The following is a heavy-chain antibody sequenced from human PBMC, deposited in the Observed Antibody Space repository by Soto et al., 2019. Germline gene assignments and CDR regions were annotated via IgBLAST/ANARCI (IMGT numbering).Heavy chain of an antibody. V-gene: IGHV3-23*01. Sequence: EVQLLESGGGLVQPGGSLRLSCAASGFTFSSNAMSWVRQAPGKGLEWVSAISGSGGSTYYADSVKGRFTISRDNSKHTLYLQMNSLRAEDTAIYYCAKEAYCGGDCYLYGVDVWGQGTTVTVSS. CDR1: GFTFSSNA. J-gene: IGHJ6*02. CDR3: AKEAYCGGDCYLYGVDV. D-gene: IGHD2-21*02. CDR2: ISGSGGST.